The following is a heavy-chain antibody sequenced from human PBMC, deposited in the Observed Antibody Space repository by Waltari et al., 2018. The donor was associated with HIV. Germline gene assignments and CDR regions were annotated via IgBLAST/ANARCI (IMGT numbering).Heavy chain of an antibody. Sequence: GGALVSPGGSLRLSCAASGFSFSGYYMGWLRQAPGKGLEWIAYISDASDTTYYADSVRGRFTISRDNAKDSLFLQMNSLRAEDTAIYYCASFKLSFFDHWGQGTLVSVSS. CDR2: ISDASDTT. V-gene: IGHV3-11*01. D-gene: IGHD2-15*01. CDR3: ASFKLSFFDH. CDR1: GFSFSGYY. J-gene: IGHJ4*02.